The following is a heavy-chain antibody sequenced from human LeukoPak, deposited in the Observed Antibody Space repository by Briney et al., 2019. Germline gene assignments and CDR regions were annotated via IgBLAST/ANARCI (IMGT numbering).Heavy chain of an antibody. CDR3: ARVNYGSGSYYTDDYYYYMDV. D-gene: IGHD3-10*01. Sequence: GGSLRLSCAASGFTFSSYWMSWVRQAPGKGLEWVANIKQDGSEKYYVDSVKGRFTISRDNAKNSLYLQMNSLRAEDTAVYYCARVNYGSGSYYTDDYYYYMDVWGKGTTVTISS. CDR2: IKQDGSEK. CDR1: GFTFSSYW. J-gene: IGHJ6*03. V-gene: IGHV3-7*01.